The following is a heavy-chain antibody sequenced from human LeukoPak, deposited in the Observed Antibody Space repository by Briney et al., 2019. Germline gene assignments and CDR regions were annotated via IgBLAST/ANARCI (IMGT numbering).Heavy chain of an antibody. V-gene: IGHV4-38-2*02. Sequence: SETLSLTCAVSGYSISSGYYWGWIRQPPGKGLEWIGSIYHSGSTYYNPSLKSRVTISVDTSKNQFSLKLSSVTAADTAVYYCARDPFCSGTSCYPFDYWRQGTLVTVSS. D-gene: IGHD2-2*01. J-gene: IGHJ4*02. CDR2: IYHSGST. CDR3: ARDPFCSGTSCYPFDY. CDR1: GYSISSGYY.